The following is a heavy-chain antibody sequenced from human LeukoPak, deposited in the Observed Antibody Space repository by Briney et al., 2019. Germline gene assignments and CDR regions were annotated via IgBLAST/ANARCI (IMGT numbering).Heavy chain of an antibody. CDR3: ARDTMRDYGDYTGIDY. D-gene: IGHD4-17*01. V-gene: IGHV3-11*06. CDR2: ISSSSSYT. CDR1: GFTFSDYY. J-gene: IGHJ4*02. Sequence: GGSLRLSCAASGFTFSDYYMSWIRQAPGKGLEWVSYISSSSSYTNYADSVKGRFTISRDNAKNSLYLQMNSLRAEDTAVYCCARDTMRDYGDYTGIDYWGQGTLVTVSS.